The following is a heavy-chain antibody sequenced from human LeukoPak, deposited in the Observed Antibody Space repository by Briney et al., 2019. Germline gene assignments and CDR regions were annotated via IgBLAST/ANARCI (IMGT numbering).Heavy chain of an antibody. CDR2: IKQDGNEK. V-gene: IGHV3-7*01. D-gene: IGHD6-13*01. J-gene: IGHJ4*02. Sequence: PGGSLRLSCAASGFTFSSYWMNWVRQAPGKGLEWVGNIKQDGNEKYYVDSVKGRFTISRDNAKNSLYLQMNSLRAEDTAVYYCAKIPGIAAAGGFDYWGQGTLVTVSS. CDR3: AKIPGIAAAGGFDY. CDR1: GFTFSSYW.